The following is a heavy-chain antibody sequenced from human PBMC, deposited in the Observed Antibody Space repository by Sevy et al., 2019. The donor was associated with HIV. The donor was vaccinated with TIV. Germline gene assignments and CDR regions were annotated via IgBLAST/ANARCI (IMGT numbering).Heavy chain of an antibody. V-gene: IGHV1-8*01. CDR3: ARADLDSSTFFYYYGMDV. J-gene: IGHJ6*02. D-gene: IGHD6-13*01. CDR2: MNPDSGKR. Sequence: ASVKVSCKTSGYTVTSYDINWVRQATGQGLEWMGWMNPDSGKRGYAQKFQGRVTMTTNTSISTAYMELRSLRSEDSAVYYCARADLDSSTFFYYYGMDVWGQGTTVTVSS. CDR1: GYTVTSYD.